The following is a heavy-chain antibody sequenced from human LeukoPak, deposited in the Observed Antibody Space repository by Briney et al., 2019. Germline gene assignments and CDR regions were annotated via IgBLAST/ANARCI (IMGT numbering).Heavy chain of an antibody. J-gene: IGHJ3*02. Sequence: ASVKVSCKASGGTFSSYAISWVRQAPGQGLEWMGGIIPIFGTANYAQKFQGRVTITADESTSTAYMELSSLRSEDTAVYYCARDGARGATIFLGAFDIWGQGTMATVSS. CDR2: IIPIFGTA. CDR3: ARDGARGATIFLGAFDI. D-gene: IGHD5-12*01. V-gene: IGHV1-69*13. CDR1: GGTFSSYA.